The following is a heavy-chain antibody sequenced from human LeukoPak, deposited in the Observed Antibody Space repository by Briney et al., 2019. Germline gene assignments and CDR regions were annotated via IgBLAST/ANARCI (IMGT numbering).Heavy chain of an antibody. Sequence: SETLSLTCTVSGGSISSYYWSWIRQPPEKGLEWIGYIYYSGSTNYNPSLKSRVTISVDTSKNQFSLKLSSVTAADTAVYYCARVIGAYYFDYWGQGTLVTVSS. J-gene: IGHJ4*02. CDR2: IYYSGST. D-gene: IGHD1-26*01. CDR3: ARVIGAYYFDY. CDR1: GGSISSYY. V-gene: IGHV4-59*01.